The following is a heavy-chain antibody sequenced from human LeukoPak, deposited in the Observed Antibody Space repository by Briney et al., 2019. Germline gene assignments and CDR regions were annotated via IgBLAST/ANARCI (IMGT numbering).Heavy chain of an antibody. J-gene: IGHJ4*02. CDR3: ARLPTQFLVPGDYS. V-gene: IGHV1-69*06. CDR1: GGTFTSSA. D-gene: IGHD2-2*01. Sequence: GASVKVSCKASGGTFTSSAVSWVRQAPGQGLEWMGTIFPVFATVNYAQKFQGRVIITADKSATTAYMDVSSLKSEDTAVYYCARLPTQFLVPGDYSWGQGTLVTVSS. CDR2: IFPVFATV.